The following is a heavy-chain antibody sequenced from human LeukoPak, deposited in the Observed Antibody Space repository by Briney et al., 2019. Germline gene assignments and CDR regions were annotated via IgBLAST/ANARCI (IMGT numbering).Heavy chain of an antibody. J-gene: IGHJ4*02. Sequence: PSETLSLTCAVHGGSFSGYYWSWMRQPPGKGWEWSGEINHSGSTNYNPSLKSRVTISVNTSKNQFSLKLSSVTAADTAVYYCARGPDGSGNADYCGQGTLVTVSS. CDR1: GGSFSGYY. CDR2: INHSGST. D-gene: IGHD3-10*01. CDR3: ARGPDGSGNADY. V-gene: IGHV4-34*01.